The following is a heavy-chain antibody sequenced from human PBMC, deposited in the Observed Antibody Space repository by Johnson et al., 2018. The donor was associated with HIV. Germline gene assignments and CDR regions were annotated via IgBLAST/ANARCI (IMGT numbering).Heavy chain of an antibody. CDR1: GFTFRTYA. Sequence: VQLVESGGGVVQSGRSLRLSCAASGFTFRTYAMTWVRQAPGKGLEWVAIISETGESTYQAEYVKGRFTIFRDNSKNTLCLQMNSLRAEDTAVSYCAREQLVLGSFRSDAFDIWGQGTMVTVSS. D-gene: IGHD6-13*01. V-gene: IGHV3-23*04. CDR3: AREQLVLGSFRSDAFDI. CDR2: ISETGEST. J-gene: IGHJ3*02.